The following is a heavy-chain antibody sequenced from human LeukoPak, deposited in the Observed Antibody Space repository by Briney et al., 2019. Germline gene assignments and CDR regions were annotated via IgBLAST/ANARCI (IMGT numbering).Heavy chain of an antibody. J-gene: IGHJ4*02. D-gene: IGHD2-15*01. V-gene: IGHV3-23*01. Sequence: GGSLRLSCAASGFTFSTYAMSWVRQAPGKGLEWVSGIIGSGASTYYADSVKGRFTISRDNSKNTLYLQMSSLRAEDTALYYCAKSKEASILDFDYWGQGTLVTVSS. CDR3: AKSKEASILDFDY. CDR2: IIGSGAST. CDR1: GFTFSTYA.